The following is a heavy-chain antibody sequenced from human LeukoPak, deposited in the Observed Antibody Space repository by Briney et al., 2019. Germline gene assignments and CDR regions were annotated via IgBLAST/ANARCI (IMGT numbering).Heavy chain of an antibody. CDR2: IIPIFGTA. J-gene: IGHJ4*02. D-gene: IGHD4-17*01. Sequence: GASVKVSCKASGGTFSSYAISWERQAPGQGLEWMGGIIPIFGTANYAQKFQGRVTITADESTSTAYMELSSLRSEDTAVYYCARARGDYVPHYFDYWGQGTLVTVSS. V-gene: IGHV1-69*13. CDR3: ARARGDYVPHYFDY. CDR1: GGTFSSYA.